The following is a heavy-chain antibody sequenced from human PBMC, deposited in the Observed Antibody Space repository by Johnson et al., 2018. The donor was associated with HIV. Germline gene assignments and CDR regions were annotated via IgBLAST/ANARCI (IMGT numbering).Heavy chain of an antibody. Sequence: VQLVESGGGVVQPGRSLRLSCAASGFTFSSYAMHWVRQAPGKGLEWVAVISYDGSNKYYADSVKGRFTISRDNSKNTLYLQMNSLRAEDTAVYYCAKDHRFTPDAFDIWGQGTMVTVSS. CDR3: AKDHRFTPDAFDI. V-gene: IGHV3-30-3*01. CDR2: ISYDGSNK. CDR1: GFTFSSYA. J-gene: IGHJ3*02.